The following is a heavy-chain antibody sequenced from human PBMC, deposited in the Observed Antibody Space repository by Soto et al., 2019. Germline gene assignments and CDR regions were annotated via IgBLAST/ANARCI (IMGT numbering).Heavy chain of an antibody. D-gene: IGHD6-13*01. V-gene: IGHV1-2*04. Sequence: QVQLVQSGAEVKKPGASVKVSCKASGYTFTGYYMHWVRQAPGQGLEWMGWINPNSGGTNYAQKFQCWVTMTRDTSISTAYMELSRLRADDTAVYYCARSGAAGGTGYYYQCSGMDVWGQGTTVTVSS. J-gene: IGHJ6*02. CDR2: INPNSGGT. CDR3: ARSGAAGGTGYYYQCSGMDV. CDR1: GYTFTGYY.